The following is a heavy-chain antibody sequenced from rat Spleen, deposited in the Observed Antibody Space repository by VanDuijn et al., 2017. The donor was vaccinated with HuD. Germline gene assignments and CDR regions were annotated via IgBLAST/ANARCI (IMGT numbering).Heavy chain of an antibody. Sequence: QVQLKESGPGLVQPSQTLSLTCTVSGFSLTSYHVSWVRQSPGKSLVWMGTIWAGGGINYNSAVQSRLSISRDTSKSQVFLKMNSLQPEDTGTYYCARHGITTPYWYFDFWGPGTMVTVSS. CDR1: GFSLTSYH. CDR3: ARHGITTPYWYFDF. D-gene: IGHD1-1*01. J-gene: IGHJ1*01. CDR2: IWAGGGI. V-gene: IGHV2-72*01.